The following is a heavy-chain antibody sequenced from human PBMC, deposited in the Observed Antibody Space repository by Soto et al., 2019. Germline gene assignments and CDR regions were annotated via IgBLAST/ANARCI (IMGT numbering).Heavy chain of an antibody. CDR2: IYYSGST. CDR3: ALGWGGSEDYFVFDY. D-gene: IGHD3-3*01. J-gene: IGHJ4*02. V-gene: IGHV4-61*01. Sequence: PSETLSLTCTVSGGSVSSGSYYWSWIRQPPGKGLEWIGYIYYSGSTNYNPSLKSRVTISVDTSKSQFSLKLSSVTAADTAVYYCALGWGGSEDYFVFDYWGQGTLVTVSS. CDR1: GGSVSSGSYY.